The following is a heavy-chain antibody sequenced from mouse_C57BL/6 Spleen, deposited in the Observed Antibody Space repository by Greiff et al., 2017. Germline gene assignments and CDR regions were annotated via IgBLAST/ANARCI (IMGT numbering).Heavy chain of an antibody. D-gene: IGHD1-1*01. Sequence: EVMLVESGGGLVKPGGSLKLSCAASGFTFSSYTMSWVRQTPEKRLEWVATISGGGGNTYYPDSVKGRFTISRDNAKNTLYLQMSSLRSEDTALYYCARHLHYYGSSPIFAYWGQGTLVTVSA. V-gene: IGHV5-9*01. CDR3: ARHLHYYGSSPIFAY. CDR2: ISGGGGNT. J-gene: IGHJ3*01. CDR1: GFTFSSYT.